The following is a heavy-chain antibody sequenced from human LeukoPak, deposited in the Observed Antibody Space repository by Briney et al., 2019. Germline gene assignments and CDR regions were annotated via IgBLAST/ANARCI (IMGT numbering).Heavy chain of an antibody. D-gene: IGHD3-10*01. V-gene: IGHV4-4*07. CDR1: GGSISNYY. Sequence: SETLSLTCTVSGGSISNYYWNWIRQPAGKGLEWIGRLYTSGTTTYNPSLKSRVTISVDTSENQFSLKLSSVTAADTAMYYCAWQREPRITMVRGVIHFDYWGRGILVTVSS. J-gene: IGHJ4*02. CDR2: LYTSGTT. CDR3: AWQREPRITMVRGVIHFDY.